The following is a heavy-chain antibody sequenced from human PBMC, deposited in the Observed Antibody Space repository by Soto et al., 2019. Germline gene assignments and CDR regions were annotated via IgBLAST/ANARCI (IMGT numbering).Heavy chain of an antibody. D-gene: IGHD3-10*01. J-gene: IGHJ6*02. CDR3: AKQSGSRPYYYYYYGIDV. CDR2: ISYDGSNQ. Sequence: QVQLVESGGGVVQPGRSLRLSCAASGFTFSSYGMHWVRQAPGKGLEGVAGISYDGSNQYYADSVKGRFTISRDNSKNTLYLQMNSLRAEDTAVYYCAKQSGSRPYYYYYYGIDVWGQGTTVTVSS. CDR1: GFTFSSYG. V-gene: IGHV3-30*18.